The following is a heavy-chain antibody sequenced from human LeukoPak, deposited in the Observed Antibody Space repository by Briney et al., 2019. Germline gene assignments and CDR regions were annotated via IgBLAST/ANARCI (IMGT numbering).Heavy chain of an antibody. V-gene: IGHV3-21*04. Sequence: GGSLRLSCAAAGFTFSSYSMTWVRQAPGKGLEWVSFISSSSTYIYYTDSVKGRFTISRDNAKNSLYLQMNSLRAEDMALYYCAKGYIRATLTLGDAFDIWGQGTMVTVSS. CDR2: ISSSSTYI. CDR1: GFTFSSYS. D-gene: IGHD1-26*01. J-gene: IGHJ3*02. CDR3: AKGYIRATLTLGDAFDI.